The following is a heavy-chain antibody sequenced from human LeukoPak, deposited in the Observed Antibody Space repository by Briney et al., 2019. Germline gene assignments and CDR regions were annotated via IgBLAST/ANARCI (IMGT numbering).Heavy chain of an antibody. CDR1: GGSISSGDYY. CDR3: ARSAASGDFFDY. D-gene: IGHD3-3*01. V-gene: IGHV4-30-4*08. Sequence: SETLSLTCTVSGGSISSGDYYWSWIRQPPGKGLEWIGYIYYSGSTYYNPSLKSRVTISVDTSKNQFSLRLISVTAADTAVYYCARSAASGDFFDYWGQGTLVTVSS. J-gene: IGHJ4*02. CDR2: IYYSGST.